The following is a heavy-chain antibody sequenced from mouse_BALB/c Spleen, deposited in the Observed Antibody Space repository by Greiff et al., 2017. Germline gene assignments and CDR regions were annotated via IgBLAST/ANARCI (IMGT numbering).Heavy chain of an antibody. Sequence: EVNLVESGGGLVQPGGSRKLSCAASGFTFSSFGMPWVRRAPEKGLEWVAYISSGSSTIYYADTVKGGFTISRDNPKNTLFLQMTSLRSEDTAMYYCASLRGTWFAYWGQGTLVTVSA. V-gene: IGHV5-17*02. J-gene: IGHJ3*01. D-gene: IGHD1-1*01. CDR1: GFTFSSFG. CDR3: ASLRGTWFAY. CDR2: ISSGSSTI.